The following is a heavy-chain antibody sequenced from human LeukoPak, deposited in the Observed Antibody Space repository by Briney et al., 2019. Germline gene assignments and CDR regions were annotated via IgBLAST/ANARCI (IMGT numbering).Heavy chain of an antibody. CDR2: IYYSGIT. Sequence: SETLSLTCTVSGGSISSSSYYWVWIRQPPGKGLEWIGSIYYSGITYYNPSLKSRVTISVDTSKNQFSLKLSSVTAADTAVYYCARDTQGVYYYGSGPTRVYNWFDPWGQGTLVTVSS. CDR1: GGSISSSSYY. J-gene: IGHJ5*02. V-gene: IGHV4-39*02. D-gene: IGHD3-10*01. CDR3: ARDTQGVYYYGSGPTRVYNWFDP.